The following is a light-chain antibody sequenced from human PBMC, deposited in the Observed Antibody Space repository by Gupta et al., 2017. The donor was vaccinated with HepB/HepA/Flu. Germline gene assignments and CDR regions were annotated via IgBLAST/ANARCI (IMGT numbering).Light chain of an antibody. Sequence: IVLTQSPGTLSLSPGERATLSCRTSQSISSSYLAWYQQKPGQAPRLRSYGASSRATVVPDRFRGSGSGTDFTLTISRLESEDFAVYYCQHNRSASKWTFGQGTTVEIK. CDR2: GAS. CDR3: QHNRSASKWT. CDR1: QSISSSY. V-gene: IGKV3-20*01. J-gene: IGKJ1*01.